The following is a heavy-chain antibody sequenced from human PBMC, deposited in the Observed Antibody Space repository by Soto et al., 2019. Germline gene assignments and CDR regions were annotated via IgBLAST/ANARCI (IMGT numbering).Heavy chain of an antibody. J-gene: IGHJ5*02. D-gene: IGHD3-16*01. CDR2: ISAYNGDV. CDR1: GYTFSSYG. V-gene: IGHV1-18*04. CDR3: ARDGPLISSQSWLDP. Sequence: QVQLAQSGVEVKKPGASVKVSCKASGYTFSSYGISWVRQAPGQGLEWMGWISAYNGDVNYAQNFQGRVTMATDTSTSTAYMELRSLRSDDTAIYYCARDGPLISSQSWLDPWGPGTLVTVSS.